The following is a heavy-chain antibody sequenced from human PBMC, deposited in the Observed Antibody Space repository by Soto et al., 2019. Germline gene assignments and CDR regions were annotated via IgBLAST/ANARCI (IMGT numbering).Heavy chain of an antibody. CDR3: TRCGMVRGVMSYYFDY. CDR1: GFTFGDYA. V-gene: IGHV3-49*03. CDR2: IRSKAYGGTT. D-gene: IGHD3-10*01. Sequence: GGSLRLSCTASGFTFGDYAMSWFRQAPGKGLEWVGFIRSKAYGGTTEYAASVKGRFTISRDDSKSIAYLQMNSLKTEDTAVYYCTRCGMVRGVMSYYFDYWGQGTLVTVSS. J-gene: IGHJ4*02.